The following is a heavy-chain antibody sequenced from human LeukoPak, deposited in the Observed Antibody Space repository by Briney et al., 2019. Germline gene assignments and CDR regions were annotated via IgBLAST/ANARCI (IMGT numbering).Heavy chain of an antibody. J-gene: IGHJ6*02. CDR2: ISSSSSYI. Sequence: PGGSLRPSCAASGFTFSSYSMNWARQAPGKGLEWVSSISSSSSYIYYADSVKGRFTISRDNAKNSLYLQMNSLRAEDTAVYYCARAGDIVVVPASDGMDVWGQGTTVTVSS. CDR3: ARAGDIVVVPASDGMDV. V-gene: IGHV3-21*01. CDR1: GFTFSSYS. D-gene: IGHD2-2*01.